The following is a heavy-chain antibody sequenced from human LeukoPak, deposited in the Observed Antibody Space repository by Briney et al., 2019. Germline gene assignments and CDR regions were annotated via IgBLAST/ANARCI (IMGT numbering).Heavy chain of an antibody. CDR2: ISGSGGTT. Sequence: PGGSLRLSCAASGFTFSNNGMSWVRQAPGKGLEWVSGISGSGGTTYYADSVKGRFIISRDNSKNTLYLQMNSLRAEDTAVYFCAKGGIYNWFDPWGQGTLVTVSS. J-gene: IGHJ5*02. CDR3: AKGGIYNWFDP. V-gene: IGHV3-23*01. D-gene: IGHD3-16*01. CDR1: GFTFSNNG.